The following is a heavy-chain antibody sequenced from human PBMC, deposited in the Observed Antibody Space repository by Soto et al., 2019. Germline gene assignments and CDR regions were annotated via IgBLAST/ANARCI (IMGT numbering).Heavy chain of an antibody. CDR1: GFTFSDYY. CDR2: ISSSSSYT. Sequence: GGSLRLSCAASGFTFSDYYMSWIRQAPGKGLEWVSYISSSSSYTNYADSVKGRFTISRDNAKNSLYLQMNSLRAEDAAVYYCARGGGLRFLEWLYSDYYYGMDVWGQGTTVTVSS. CDR3: ARGGGLRFLEWLYSDYYYGMDV. V-gene: IGHV3-11*06. D-gene: IGHD3-3*01. J-gene: IGHJ6*02.